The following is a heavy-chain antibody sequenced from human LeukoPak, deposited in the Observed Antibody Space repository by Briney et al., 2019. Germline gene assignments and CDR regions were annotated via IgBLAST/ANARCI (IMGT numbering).Heavy chain of an antibody. CDR3: ARTRYYYNSRSYGAPYYFDY. Sequence: SETLSLTCTVSGDSISSSNCYWSWIRQPAGKGLEWIGRIYTSGSTNYNPSLKSRVTISVDTSKNQFSLKLSSVTAADTAVYYCARTRYYYNSRSYGAPYYFDYWGQGTLVTVSS. V-gene: IGHV4-61*02. J-gene: IGHJ4*02. CDR2: IYTSGST. D-gene: IGHD3-10*01. CDR1: GDSISSSNCY.